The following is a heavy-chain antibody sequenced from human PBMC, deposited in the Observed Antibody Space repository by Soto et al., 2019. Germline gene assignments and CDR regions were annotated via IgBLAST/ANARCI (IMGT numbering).Heavy chain of an antibody. J-gene: IGHJ4*02. Sequence: EVQLVESGGGLVQPGGSRRLSWAAPGFPVSTKYMSWVPQAQGKGLEWVSVIYSGGSTFNPDPVRDRFTISRDNSKNTVNLQMNSLRAEDTAVYYCARDPWAADYWGQGTLVTVSS. CDR1: GFPVSTKY. D-gene: IGHD3-16*01. V-gene: IGHV3-66*01. CDR2: IYSGGST. CDR3: ARDPWAADY.